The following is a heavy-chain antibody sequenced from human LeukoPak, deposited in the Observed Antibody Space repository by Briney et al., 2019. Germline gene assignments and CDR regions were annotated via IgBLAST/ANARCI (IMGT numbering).Heavy chain of an antibody. CDR3: ARAPYYYDSSGYYDY. D-gene: IGHD3-22*01. Sequence: SVKVSCKASGGTFSSYAISWVRQAPGQGLEWMGRIIPIFGTANYAQKFQGRVTITTDESTSTAYMELSNLRSEDTAVYYCARAPYYYDSSGYYDYWGQGTLVTVSS. CDR2: IIPIFGTA. V-gene: IGHV1-69*05. J-gene: IGHJ4*02. CDR1: GGTFSSYA.